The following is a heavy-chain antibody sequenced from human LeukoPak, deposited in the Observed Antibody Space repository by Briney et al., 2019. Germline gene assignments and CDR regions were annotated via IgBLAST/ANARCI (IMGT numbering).Heavy chain of an antibody. CDR1: GFTFSSYG. J-gene: IGHJ4*02. D-gene: IGHD3-22*01. CDR3: AKEGNYYDSSGSLDY. CDR2: IWYDGSNK. Sequence: GRSLRLSCAASGFTFSSYGMHWVRQAPGKGLEWVAVIWYDGSNKYYADSVKGRFTISRDNSKNTLYLQMNSLRAEDTAVYYCAKEGNYYDSSGSLDYWGQGTLVTVSS. V-gene: IGHV3-33*06.